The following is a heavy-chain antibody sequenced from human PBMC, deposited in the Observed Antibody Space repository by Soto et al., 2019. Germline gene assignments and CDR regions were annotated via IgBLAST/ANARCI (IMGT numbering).Heavy chain of an antibody. CDR3: AKKSEIAVPRDDFDL. Sequence: RKSQTLFCTASGFTFGSYSMLWIRQAPRKGLEWVSSMKGCGGSTYYAESVQGRFTISRDNYKNTLYLQMNSLRVEDTAVYYCAKKSEIAVPRDDFDLCGQGTLVNVSS. CDR1: GFTFGSYS. CDR2: MKGCGGST. D-gene: IGHD2-21*01. V-gene: IGHV3-23*01. J-gene: IGHJ4*02.